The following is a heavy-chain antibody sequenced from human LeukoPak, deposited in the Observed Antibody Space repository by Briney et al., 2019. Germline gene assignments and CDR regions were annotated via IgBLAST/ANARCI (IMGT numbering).Heavy chain of an antibody. D-gene: IGHD4-17*01. J-gene: IGHJ5*02. CDR1: GFTVSSNY. Sequence: GGSLRFTCAASGFTVSSNYMSWVRHAPGMGLQWVSVIYSGGSTYYADSVKGRFTISRDNSKNTLYLQMNSLRAEDTAVYYCASYGDYPRGFDPWGQGTLVTVSS. CDR2: IYSGGST. V-gene: IGHV3-66*02. CDR3: ASYGDYPRGFDP.